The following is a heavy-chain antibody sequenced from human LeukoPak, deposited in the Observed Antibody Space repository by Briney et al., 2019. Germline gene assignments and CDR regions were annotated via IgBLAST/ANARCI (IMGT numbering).Heavy chain of an antibody. D-gene: IGHD3-22*01. CDR1: GGSFSGYY. J-gene: IGHJ3*02. CDR2: INHSGST. Sequence: SETLSLTCAVYGGSFSGYYWSWIRQPPGKGPEWIGEINHSGSTNYNPSLKSRVTISVDTSKNQFSLKLSSVTAADTAVYYCANAYYYDSSGYYSRAFDIWGRGTMVTVSS. V-gene: IGHV4-34*01. CDR3: ANAYYYDSSGYYSRAFDI.